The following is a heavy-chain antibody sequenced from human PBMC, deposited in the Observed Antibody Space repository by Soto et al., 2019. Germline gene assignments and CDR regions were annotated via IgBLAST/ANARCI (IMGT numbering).Heavy chain of an antibody. D-gene: IGHD1-26*01. CDR2: ISSSSSYI. J-gene: IGHJ4*02. V-gene: IGHV3-21*01. CDR1: GFSFSNYS. Sequence: EVQLVESGGGLVKPGGSLRLSCAASGFSFSNYSMIWVRQAPGKGLEWVSFISSSSSYIYYADSMKGRFIISRDNAKNSLYLQMNSLRADDTAVYYCARDLSPGGSYFDYWGQGTLVTVSS. CDR3: ARDLSPGGSYFDY.